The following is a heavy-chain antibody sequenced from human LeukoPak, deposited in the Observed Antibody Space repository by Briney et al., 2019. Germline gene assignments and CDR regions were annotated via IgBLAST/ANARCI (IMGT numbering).Heavy chain of an antibody. J-gene: IGHJ4*02. CDR2: IKSKTDGGTT. CDR1: GFTFSNAW. D-gene: IGHD5-12*01. CDR3: TTQYSGYWMEIDY. Sequence: GGSLRLSCAASGFTFSNAWMSWVRQAPGKGLGWVGRIKSKTDGGTTDYAAPVKGRFTISRDDSKNTLYLQMNSLKTEDTAVYYCTTQYSGYWMEIDYWGQGTLVTVSS. V-gene: IGHV3-15*01.